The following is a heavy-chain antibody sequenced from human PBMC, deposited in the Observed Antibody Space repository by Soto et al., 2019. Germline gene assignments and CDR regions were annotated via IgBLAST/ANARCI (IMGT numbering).Heavy chain of an antibody. J-gene: IGHJ5*02. CDR1: GGSISSGGYS. D-gene: IGHD2-2*01. Sequence: QLQLQESSSGLVKPSQTLSLTCAVSGGSISSGGYSWSWIRQPPGKVLEWIGYIYHSGSTYYNPSLKSRVTRSVDRSKNQFSLKLSSVTAADTAVYYCARVPDRWGQGTLVTVSS. CDR2: IYHSGST. CDR3: ARVPDR. V-gene: IGHV4-30-2*01.